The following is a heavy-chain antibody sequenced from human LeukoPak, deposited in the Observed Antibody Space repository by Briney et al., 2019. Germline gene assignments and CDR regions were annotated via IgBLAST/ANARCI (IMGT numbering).Heavy chain of an antibody. V-gene: IGHV3-21*01. D-gene: IGHD3-10*01. Sequence: GGSLRLSCAASGFTFSSYSMNWVRQAPGKGLEWVSSISSGSTYIYDADSVKGRFTISRDNAKNSLYLQMNSLRAEDTAVYYCARGYGSGSFFVYWGQGTLVTVSS. CDR1: GFTFSSYS. CDR2: ISSGSTYI. J-gene: IGHJ4*02. CDR3: ARGYGSGSFFVY.